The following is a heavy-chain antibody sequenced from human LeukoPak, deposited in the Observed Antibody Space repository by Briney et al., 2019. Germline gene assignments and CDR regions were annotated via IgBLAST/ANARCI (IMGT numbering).Heavy chain of an antibody. CDR3: ARHFDFPRAFNI. V-gene: IGHV4-39*01. Sequence: SETLSLTCTVSGGSIAASSYSWGWIGQSPGNGLGWLPTIYYSESTYYKSSLTSPVTTSVDTSKNKFSLKLTSVTAADTAVYYCARHFDFPRAFNIWGQGTMVTASS. CDR1: GGSIAASSYS. D-gene: IGHD3-3*01. CDR2: IYYSEST. J-gene: IGHJ3*02.